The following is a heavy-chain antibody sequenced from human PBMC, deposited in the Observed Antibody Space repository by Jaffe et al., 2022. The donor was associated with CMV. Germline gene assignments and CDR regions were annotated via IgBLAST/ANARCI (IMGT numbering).Heavy chain of an antibody. J-gene: IGHJ4*02. CDR3: ARASVADTTLDY. CDR2: IKQNGNDK. CDR1: GFTFSDYC. V-gene: IGHV3-7*03. Sequence: EVQLMESGGGLVQPGGSLRLSCAASGFTFSDYCVNWVRQAPGKGLEWVARIKQNGNDKYYVASVKGRFTISRDNAKNSLFLQMNNLRAEDTAIYYCARASVADTTLDYWGQGTLVTVSS.